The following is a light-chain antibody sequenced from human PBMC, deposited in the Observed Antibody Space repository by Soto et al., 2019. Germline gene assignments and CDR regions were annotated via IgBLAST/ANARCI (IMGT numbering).Light chain of an antibody. CDR2: KAS. CDR3: QQYNDYPWT. CDR1: QSISSW. Sequence: DIQMTQSTSTLSASVGDRVTITCRASQSISSWLAWYQQKPGKAPKLLIYKASSLESGVPSRFSGRGSGTEFALTISSLQPDGFATYYCQQYNDYPWTFGQGTKVEIK. V-gene: IGKV1-5*03. J-gene: IGKJ1*01.